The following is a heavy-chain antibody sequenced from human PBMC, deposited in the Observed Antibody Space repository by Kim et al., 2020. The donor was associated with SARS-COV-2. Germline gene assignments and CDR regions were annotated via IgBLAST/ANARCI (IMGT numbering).Heavy chain of an antibody. V-gene: IGHV4-59*01. Sequence: PSLKSRVTISVDTSKNQFSLKLSSVTAADTAVYYCAREGQNSYYYYGMDVWGQGTTVTVSS. CDR3: AREGQNSYYYYGMDV. J-gene: IGHJ6*02.